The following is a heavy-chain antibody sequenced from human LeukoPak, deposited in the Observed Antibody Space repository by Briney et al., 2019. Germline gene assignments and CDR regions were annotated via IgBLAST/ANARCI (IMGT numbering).Heavy chain of an antibody. CDR1: GFTFSSYG. Sequence: GGSLRLSCAASGFTFSSYGMYWVRQAPGKRLEWVAVISYDGSNKYYADSVKGRFTISRDNSKNTLYLQMNSLRAEDTAVYYCAKLCGGDCYFDYWGQGTLVTVSS. CDR3: AKLCGGDCYFDY. D-gene: IGHD2-21*02. J-gene: IGHJ4*02. CDR2: ISYDGSNK. V-gene: IGHV3-30*18.